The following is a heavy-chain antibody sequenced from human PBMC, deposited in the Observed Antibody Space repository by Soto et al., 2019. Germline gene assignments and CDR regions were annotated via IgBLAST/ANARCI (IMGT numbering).Heavy chain of an antibody. CDR2: IKQDGSEK. Sequence: PGGSLRLSCAASGFTFSSYWMSWVRQAPGKGLEWVANIKQDGSEKYYVDSVKGQFTISRDNAKNSLYLQMNSLRAEDTAVYYCARVWGGYDPWSYYYYYMDVWGKGTTVTVSS. D-gene: IGHD5-12*01. J-gene: IGHJ6*03. CDR1: GFTFSSYW. CDR3: ARVWGGYDPWSYYYYYMDV. V-gene: IGHV3-7*01.